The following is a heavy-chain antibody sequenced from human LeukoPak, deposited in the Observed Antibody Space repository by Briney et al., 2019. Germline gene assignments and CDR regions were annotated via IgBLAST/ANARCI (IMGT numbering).Heavy chain of an antibody. CDR1: GYTFTSYY. Sequence: ASVKVSCKASGYTFTSYYMHWVRQAPGQGLEWMGWISAYNGNTNYAQKLQGRVTMTTDTSTSTAYMELRSLRSDDTAVYYCACRYSGSYVDAFDIWGQGTMVTVSS. V-gene: IGHV1-18*04. J-gene: IGHJ3*02. D-gene: IGHD1-26*01. CDR2: ISAYNGNT. CDR3: ACRYSGSYVDAFDI.